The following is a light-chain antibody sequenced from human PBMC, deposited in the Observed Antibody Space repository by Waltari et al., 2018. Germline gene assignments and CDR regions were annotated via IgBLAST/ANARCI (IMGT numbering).Light chain of an antibody. CDR3: LQDYTYPRT. Sequence: IQMTQSPSSLSASVGDRVIISCRASQGVRIDVGWYQQKAGKAPKLLIYAARSLQSGVPSRFSGSGSGTDFTLSISSLQPEDVATYYCLQDYTYPRTFGQGTKVEIK. V-gene: IGKV1-6*01. CDR2: AAR. CDR1: QGVRID. J-gene: IGKJ1*01.